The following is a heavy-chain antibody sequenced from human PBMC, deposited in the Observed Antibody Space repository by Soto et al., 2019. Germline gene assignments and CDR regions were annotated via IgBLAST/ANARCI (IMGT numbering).Heavy chain of an antibody. V-gene: IGHV4-4*02. CDR1: GGSISSSHW. D-gene: IGHD2-15*01. CDR2: IYHSGST. Sequence: SLTCAVSGGSISSSHWWGWVRQAPGKGLEWIGEIYHSGSTNYNPSLKSRITMSVDKSKNQFSVNLSSVTAADTAVYYCVRDADETAIVPATWLVWGRGTMVTVSS. J-gene: IGHJ6*02. CDR3: VRDADETAIVPATWLV.